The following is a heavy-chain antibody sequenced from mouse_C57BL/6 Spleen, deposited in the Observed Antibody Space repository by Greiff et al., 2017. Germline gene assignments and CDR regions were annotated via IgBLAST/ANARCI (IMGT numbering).Heavy chain of an antibody. D-gene: IGHD1-1*01. V-gene: IGHV1-15*01. CDR3: TGGSSYGGFDY. CDR1: GYTFTDYE. Sequence: QVQLQQSGAELVRPGASVTLSCKASGYTFTDYEMHWVQQTPVHGLEWIGALGPETGGTAYNQKFKGKAILTADKSSSTAYMELRSLTSEDSAVYYCTGGSSYGGFDYWGQGTTLTVSS. CDR2: LGPETGGT. J-gene: IGHJ2*01.